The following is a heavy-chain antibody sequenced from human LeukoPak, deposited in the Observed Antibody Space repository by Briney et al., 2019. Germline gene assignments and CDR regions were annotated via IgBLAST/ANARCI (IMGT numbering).Heavy chain of an antibody. CDR1: GFALRSHW. CDR2: VNRDGSET. CDR3: ARNNGMDV. Sequence: PGGSLRLSCPASGFALRSHWMTWVRQVPGRGPEWVANVNRDGSETYYLDSVKGRFTISKDNAKNSLYLQMNSLRAEDTALYHCARNNGMDVWGQGTTVIVYS. J-gene: IGHJ6*02. V-gene: IGHV3-7*03.